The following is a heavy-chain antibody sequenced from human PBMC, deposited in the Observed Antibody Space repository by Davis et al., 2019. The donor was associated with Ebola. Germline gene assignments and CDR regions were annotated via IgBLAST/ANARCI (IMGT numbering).Heavy chain of an antibody. CDR1: GFTFSSYG. CDR2: IRSKANSYAT. Sequence: GESLKISCAASGFTFSSYGMHWVRQASVKGLEWVGRIRSKANSYATAYAASVKGRFTISRDDSKNTAYLQMNSLKTEDTAVYYCTGYSGPYYYYYYGMDVWGQGTTVTVSS. J-gene: IGHJ6*02. D-gene: IGHD6-19*01. CDR3: TGYSGPYYYYYYGMDV. V-gene: IGHV3-73*01.